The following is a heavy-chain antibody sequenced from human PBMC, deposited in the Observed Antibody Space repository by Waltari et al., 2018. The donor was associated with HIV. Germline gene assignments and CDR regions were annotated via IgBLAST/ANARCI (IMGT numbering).Heavy chain of an antibody. D-gene: IGHD3-10*01. J-gene: IGHJ6*02. Sequence: QVQLVQSGAEVKKPGASVKVSCKVSGYTLTELSMHWVRQAPGKGLEWMGGLDREDGETSYAQKFQGRVTMTEDTSTDPAYMELSSLRSEDAAGYYWATVGPMVRGVIGYYYDGMDVWGQGTTVTVSS. V-gene: IGHV1-24*01. CDR1: GYTLTELS. CDR3: ATVGPMVRGVIGYYYDGMDV. CDR2: LDREDGET.